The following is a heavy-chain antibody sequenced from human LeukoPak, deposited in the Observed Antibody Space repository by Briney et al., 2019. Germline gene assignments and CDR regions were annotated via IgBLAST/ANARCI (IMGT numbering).Heavy chain of an antibody. CDR1: GYTFTSYD. CDR3: ARARFGELLQGSYYYYYYMDV. D-gene: IGHD3-10*01. Sequence: ASVKVSCKASGYTFTSYDINWVRQATGQGLEWMGWMNPNSGNTGYAQKFQARVTMTRNTSISTAYMELSSLRSQDTAVYYCARARFGELLQGSYYYYYYMDVWGKGTTVTVSS. CDR2: MNPNSGNT. J-gene: IGHJ6*03. V-gene: IGHV1-8*01.